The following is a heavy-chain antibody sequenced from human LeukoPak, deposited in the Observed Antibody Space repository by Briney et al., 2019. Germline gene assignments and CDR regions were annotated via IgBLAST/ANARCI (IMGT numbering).Heavy chain of an antibody. J-gene: IGHJ4*02. CDR3: ARESPIHTAMVTARHRDPYYFDY. CDR2: INHSGST. Sequence: KPSETLSLTCIVSGGSMNSYYWSWIRQPPGKGLEWIGEINHSGSTNYNPSLKSRVTISVDTSKNQFSLKLSSVTAADTAVYYCARESPIHTAMVTARHRDPYYFDYWGQGTLVTVSS. CDR1: GGSMNSYY. D-gene: IGHD5-18*01. V-gene: IGHV4-34*01.